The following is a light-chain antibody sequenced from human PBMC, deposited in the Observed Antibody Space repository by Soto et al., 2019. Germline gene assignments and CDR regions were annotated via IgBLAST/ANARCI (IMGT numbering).Light chain of an antibody. CDR3: QQYGSSALT. CDR2: GAS. CDR1: QSLRSS. V-gene: IGKV3-20*01. Sequence: VMTQSPATLSVSPGERATLSCRASQSLRSSLAWYQQKPGQAPRLLIYGASTRATGIPDRFSGSGSGTDFTLTISRLEPEDFAVYYCQQYGSSALTFGGGTKVDIK. J-gene: IGKJ4*01.